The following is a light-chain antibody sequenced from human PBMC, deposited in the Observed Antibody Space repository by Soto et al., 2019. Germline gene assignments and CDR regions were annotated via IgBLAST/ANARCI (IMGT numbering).Light chain of an antibody. Sequence: DIQMTQSPSTLSGSVGDRVTITCRASQTISSWLAWYQQKPGKAPKLLIYKASTLKSGVPSRFSGSGSGTDFTLTISSLQPDDFATYYCQHYNSYSEACGQGTNVELK. V-gene: IGKV1-5*03. CDR2: KAS. J-gene: IGKJ1*01. CDR1: QTISSW. CDR3: QHYNSYSEA.